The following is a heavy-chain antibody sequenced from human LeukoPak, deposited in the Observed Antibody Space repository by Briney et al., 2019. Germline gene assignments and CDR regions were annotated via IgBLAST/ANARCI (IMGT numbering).Heavy chain of an antibody. V-gene: IGHV3-53*01. J-gene: IGHJ3*02. CDR2: IYNDGST. Sequence: PGGSLRLSRAASGLTVSSSYMSWVPQAPGKGLEWVSIIYNDGSTYYTDSMQGRFTISRDNSKNTLYLQVNSLRAEDTAMYYCARNILFAFDMWGEGTMVTVSS. CDR1: GLTVSSSY. D-gene: IGHD2/OR15-2a*01. CDR3: ARNILFAFDM.